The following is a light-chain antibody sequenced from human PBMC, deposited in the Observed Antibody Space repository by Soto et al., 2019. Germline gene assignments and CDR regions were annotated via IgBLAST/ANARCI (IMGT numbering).Light chain of an antibody. Sequence: QSVLTQPASVSGSPGQSITISCTGTSSDVGGYDYVSWYQQHPGKAPKLMIYDVGNRPSGISNRFSGSKSGNTASLTISGLQAEDEADYYCSSYTSSRIRVFGGGTKLPVL. CDR3: SSYTSSRIRV. V-gene: IGLV2-14*01. J-gene: IGLJ2*01. CDR2: DVG. CDR1: SSDVGGYDY.